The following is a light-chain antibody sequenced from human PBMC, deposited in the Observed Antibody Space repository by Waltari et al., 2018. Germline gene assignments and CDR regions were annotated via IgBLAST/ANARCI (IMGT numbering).Light chain of an antibody. CDR2: AAS. CDR3: QQCYSTPWT. J-gene: IGKJ1*01. V-gene: IGKV1-39*01. Sequence: DIQVTQSRSSLSASVGDRVTITCRASQSISSYLNWYQLKPGKAPKLLIYAASSLQSGVPSRFSGSGSGTDFTLTIRSLQPEDFATYFCQQCYSTPWTFGQGTKVEIK. CDR1: QSISSY.